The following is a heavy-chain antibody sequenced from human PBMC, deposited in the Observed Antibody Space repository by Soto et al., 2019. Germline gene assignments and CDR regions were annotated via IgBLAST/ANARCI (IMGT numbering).Heavy chain of an antibody. CDR3: AHVGSGNYYYFDY. D-gene: IGHD3-10*01. Sequence: SGPTLVNPTQTLTLTCTFSGFSLSTSGVGGGWIRQPPGKALEWLALVYWNDEKHYSPSLKSRLTITRDTSTDQVVLTMTNMGPVVSATYYCAHVGSGNYYYFDYRGQGTVVTVSS. J-gene: IGHJ4*02. V-gene: IGHV2-5*01. CDR2: VYWNDEK. CDR1: GFSLSTSGVG.